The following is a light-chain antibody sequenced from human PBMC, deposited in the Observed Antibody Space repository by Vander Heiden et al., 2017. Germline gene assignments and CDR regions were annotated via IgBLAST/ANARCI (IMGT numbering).Light chain of an antibody. Sequence: AIQLTQSPSSLSASVGDRVTITCRASQGISSALAWYQQKPGKAPKLLIYDASSLESGVPSRFSGSGTGTDFTLTISSRQPEDFASYYCQQYNSYPHSYTFGQGTKVEIK. CDR1: QGISSA. CDR3: QQYNSYPHSYT. V-gene: IGKV1-13*02. J-gene: IGKJ2*01. CDR2: DAS.